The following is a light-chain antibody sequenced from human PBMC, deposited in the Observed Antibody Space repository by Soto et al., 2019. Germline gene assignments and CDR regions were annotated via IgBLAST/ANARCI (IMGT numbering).Light chain of an antibody. CDR1: QSISNW. Sequence: DIQMTQSPSTLSASVGDRVTITCRASQSISNWLAWYQQRPGKAPKLLIYDASSLQSGVQSRFSGGRSGTEFTLTISSLQADDFATYYCQQYDTYSRTFGQGTKLEI. J-gene: IGKJ2*01. CDR3: QQYDTYSRT. V-gene: IGKV1-5*01. CDR2: DAS.